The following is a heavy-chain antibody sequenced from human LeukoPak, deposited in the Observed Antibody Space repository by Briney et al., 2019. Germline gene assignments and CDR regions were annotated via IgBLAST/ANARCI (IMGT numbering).Heavy chain of an antibody. Sequence: QPGGSLRLSCAASGFTFSSYSMNWVRQAPGKGLEWVSYISSSSSTIYYADSVKGRFTISRDNAKNSLYLQMNSLRGEDTAVYYCARGPGIAAAGIYYYYGMDVWGQGTTVTVSS. D-gene: IGHD6-13*01. CDR3: ARGPGIAAAGIYYYYGMDV. J-gene: IGHJ6*02. V-gene: IGHV3-48*01. CDR1: GFTFSSYS. CDR2: ISSSSSTI.